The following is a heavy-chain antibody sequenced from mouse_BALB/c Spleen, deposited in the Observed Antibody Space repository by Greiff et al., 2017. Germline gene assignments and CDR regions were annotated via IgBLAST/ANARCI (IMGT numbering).Heavy chain of an antibody. V-gene: IGHV1-31*01. D-gene: IGHD2-4*01. CDR2: INPYNGAT. J-gene: IGHJ4*01. CDR3: ARLITTQAMDY. Sequence: VQLQQSGPELVKPGASVKISCKASGYSFTGYYMHWVKQSHVKSLEWIGRINPYNGATSYNQNFKDKASLTVDKSSSTAYMELHSLTSEDSAVYYCARLITTQAMDYWGQGTSVTVSS. CDR1: GYSFTGYY.